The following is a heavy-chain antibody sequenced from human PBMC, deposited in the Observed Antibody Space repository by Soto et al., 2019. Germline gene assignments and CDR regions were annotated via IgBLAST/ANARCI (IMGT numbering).Heavy chain of an antibody. V-gene: IGHV4-39*01. CDR2: IYYSGST. J-gene: IGHJ6*02. CDR1: GGSISSSSYY. D-gene: IGHD6-13*01. CDR3: ARRGAADVIYYGMDV. Sequence: SETLSLTCTVSGGSISSSSYYWGWIRQPPGKGLEWIGSIYYSGSTYYNPSLKSRVTISVDTSKNQFSLKLSSVTAADTAVYYCARRGAADVIYYGMDVWGQGTTVTVSS.